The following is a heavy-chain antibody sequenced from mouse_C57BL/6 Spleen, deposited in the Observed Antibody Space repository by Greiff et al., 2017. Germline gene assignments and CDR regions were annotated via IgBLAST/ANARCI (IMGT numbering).Heavy chain of an antibody. CDR2: INPNNGGT. J-gene: IGHJ2*01. CDR1: GYTFTDYY. CDR3: ARYTTVVGFPYYFDY. Sequence: VQLQQSGPELVKPGASVKISCKASGYTFTDYYMNWVKQSHGKSLEWIGDINPNNGGTSYNQKFKGKATLTVDKSSSTAYMELRSLTSEDSAVYYCARYTTVVGFPYYFDYWGQGTTLTVSS. V-gene: IGHV1-26*01. D-gene: IGHD1-1*01.